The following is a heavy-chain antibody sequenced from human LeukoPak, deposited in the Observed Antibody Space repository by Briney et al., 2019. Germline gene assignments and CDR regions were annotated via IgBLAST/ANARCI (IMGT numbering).Heavy chain of an antibody. D-gene: IGHD3-10*01. V-gene: IGHV3-30*01. CDR2: LSYDGSNK. CDR3: ARDYGSGSSHQYFQH. CDR1: GFTFSNHA. Sequence: GGSLRLSCAASGFTFSNHAMHWVRRAPGKGLEWVAVLSYDGSNKYYADSVKGRFTISRDNSRNTLYLQMNSLRAEDTAVYYCARDYGSGSSHQYFQHWGQGTLVTVSS. J-gene: IGHJ1*01.